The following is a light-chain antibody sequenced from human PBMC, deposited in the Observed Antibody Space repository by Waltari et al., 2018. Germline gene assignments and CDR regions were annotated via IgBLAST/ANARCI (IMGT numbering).Light chain of an antibody. CDR2: GAS. J-gene: IGKJ4*01. CDR1: QTVRTTY. V-gene: IGKV3-20*01. CDR3: QQYDISPLT. Sequence: IVLTQSPGTLSLSPGEGATLSCRASQTVRTTYLAWYQQKPGQAPTLPIYGASSRATCIPDRFSGSGSGTDFSLTISSLEPEDFAVYYCQQYDISPLTFGGGTKVEIK.